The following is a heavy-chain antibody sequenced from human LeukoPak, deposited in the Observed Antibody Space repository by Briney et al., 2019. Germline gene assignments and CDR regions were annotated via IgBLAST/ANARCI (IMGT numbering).Heavy chain of an antibody. D-gene: IGHD3-16*01. CDR2: TSPNSGGT. CDR3: ARDPTHGGDPFDY. J-gene: IGHJ4*02. Sequence: ASVKVSCEASGYTFTGYYMHWVRQAPGQGLEWMGWTSPNSGGTNYAQKFQGRVTMTRDTSISTAYMELSKLRSDDTAVYYCARDPTHGGDPFDYWGQGTLVTVSS. CDR1: GYTFTGYY. V-gene: IGHV1-2*02.